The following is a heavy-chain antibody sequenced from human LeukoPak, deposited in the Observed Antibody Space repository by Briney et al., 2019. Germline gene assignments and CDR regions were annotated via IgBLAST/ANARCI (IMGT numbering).Heavy chain of an antibody. D-gene: IGHD2-15*01. Sequence: GESLKISCKGSGYSFTGYWIGWVRQMPGKGLEWMGIIYPGDSDTRYSPSFQGQVTISADKSISTAYLQWSSLKASDTAMYYCARLSRVRCSGGSCYGDYWGQGTLVTVSS. V-gene: IGHV5-51*01. CDR1: GYSFTGYW. CDR2: IYPGDSDT. J-gene: IGHJ4*02. CDR3: ARLSRVRCSGGSCYGDY.